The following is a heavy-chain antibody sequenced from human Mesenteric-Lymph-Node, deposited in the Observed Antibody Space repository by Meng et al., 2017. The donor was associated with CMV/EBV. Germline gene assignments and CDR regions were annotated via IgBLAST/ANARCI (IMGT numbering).Heavy chain of an antibody. CDR1: GYTFTSYY. Sequence: ASVKVSCKASGYTFTSYYMHWVRQAPGQGLEWMGWINPNSGGTNYAQKFQGRVTMTRDTSISTAYMELSRLRSDDTAVYYCARDLRGYSYGFGYWGQGTLVTVSS. CDR2: INPNSGGT. J-gene: IGHJ4*02. V-gene: IGHV1-2*02. D-gene: IGHD5-18*01. CDR3: ARDLRGYSYGFGY.